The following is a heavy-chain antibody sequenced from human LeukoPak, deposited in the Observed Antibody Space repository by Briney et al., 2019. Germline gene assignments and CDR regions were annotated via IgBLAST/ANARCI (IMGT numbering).Heavy chain of an antibody. CDR2: INPSGGST. D-gene: IGHD3-22*01. CDR3: ARWRVPSSGFSPDAFDI. J-gene: IGHJ3*02. V-gene: IGHV1-46*01. Sequence: ASVKVSCKASGYTFTSYYMHWVRQPPGQGLEWMGIINPSGGSTSYAQKFQGRVTMTRDMSTSTVYMELSSLRSEDTAVYYCARWRVPSSGFSPDAFDIWGQGTMVTVSS. CDR1: GYTFTSYY.